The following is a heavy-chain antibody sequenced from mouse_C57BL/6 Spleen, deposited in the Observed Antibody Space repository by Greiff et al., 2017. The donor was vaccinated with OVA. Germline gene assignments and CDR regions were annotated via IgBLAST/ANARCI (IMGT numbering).Heavy chain of an antibody. D-gene: IGHD1-1*02. CDR2: ILPGSGST. CDR3: ARLVGSYEGWYFDV. V-gene: IGHV1-9*01. CDR1: GYTFTGYW. J-gene: IGHJ1*03. Sequence: QVQLQQSGAELMKPGASVKLSCKATGYTFTGYWIEWVKQRPGHGLEWIGEILPGSGSTNYNEKFKGKATLTADTSSNTAYMQLRSLTTEDSAIYYCARLVGSYEGWYFDVWGTGTTVTVSS.